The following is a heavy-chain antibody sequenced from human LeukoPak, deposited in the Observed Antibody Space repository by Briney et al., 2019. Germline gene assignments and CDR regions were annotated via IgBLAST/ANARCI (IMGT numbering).Heavy chain of an antibody. CDR1: GGSISSGSYY. J-gene: IGHJ4*02. D-gene: IGHD1-26*01. CDR3: ARDGKTNFDY. CDR2: IYTSGST. Sequence: SETLSLTCTVSGGSISSGSYYWSWIRQPAGKGLEWIGRIYTSGSTNYNPSLKSRVTISVDTSKNQFSLKLSSVTAADTAVYYCARDGKTNFDYWGQGTLVTVSS. V-gene: IGHV4-61*02.